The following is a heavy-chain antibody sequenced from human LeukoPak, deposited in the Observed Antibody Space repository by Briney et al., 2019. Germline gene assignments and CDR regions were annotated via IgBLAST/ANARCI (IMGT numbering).Heavy chain of an antibody. Sequence: GGSLRLSCAASGFTFSNSAMTWVRQVPGKGLEWVSGISNSGDATYYADFVKGRFTISRDNAKNSVYLQMNSLRAEDTALYYCARDWSSGRHDEYFPHWGQGTLVTVSS. CDR2: ISNSGDAT. CDR1: GFTFSNSA. D-gene: IGHD1-26*01. CDR3: ARDWSSGRHDEYFPH. V-gene: IGHV3-23*01. J-gene: IGHJ1*01.